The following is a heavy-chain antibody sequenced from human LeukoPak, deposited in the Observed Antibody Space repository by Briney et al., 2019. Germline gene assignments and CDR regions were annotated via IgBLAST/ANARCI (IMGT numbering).Heavy chain of an antibody. Sequence: SETLSLTCTASGGSISSYYWTWIRQPPGKGLEWIGYIYYTGSTNYNPSLKSRVTISVGTSKNQFSLKLSSVTAADTAVYYCAWCSDFRYFYYYMDVWGKGATVTVSS. V-gene: IGHV4-59*01. CDR2: IYYTGST. CDR1: GGSISSYY. J-gene: IGHJ6*03. CDR3: AWCSDFRYFYYYMDV. D-gene: IGHD3-3*01.